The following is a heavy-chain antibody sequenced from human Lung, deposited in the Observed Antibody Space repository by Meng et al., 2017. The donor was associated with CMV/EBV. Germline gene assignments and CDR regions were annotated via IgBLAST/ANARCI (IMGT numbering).Heavy chain of an antibody. J-gene: IGHJ4*02. Sequence: LKISXSVYGNSITNYWLGWVRQMPGKGLEWMGIIYPGDSDTQYSPSFQGQVTISADRSISTAYLQWNSLKASDTANYFCMIRGQSGNYNYFEYWGQGTXVTVAS. CDR2: IYPGDSDT. CDR3: MIRGQSGNYNYFEY. CDR1: GNSITNYW. D-gene: IGHD3-10*01. V-gene: IGHV5-51*01.